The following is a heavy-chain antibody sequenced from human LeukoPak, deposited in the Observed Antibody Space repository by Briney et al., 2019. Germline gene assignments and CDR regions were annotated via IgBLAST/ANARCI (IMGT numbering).Heavy chain of an antibody. J-gene: IGHJ6*03. CDR2: INWNGDSR. V-gene: IGHV3-20*04. D-gene: IGHD3/OR15-3a*01. Sequence: GGSLRLSCAASGFSFDDYGMSWVCQAPGKGLEWVSGINWNGDSREYADSVKGRFPMSRDQAKNSLYLQMNSLRAEDTAFYYCARGAADDLYYMDVWGKRPTVTVSS. CDR1: GFSFDDYG. CDR3: ARGAADDLYYMDV.